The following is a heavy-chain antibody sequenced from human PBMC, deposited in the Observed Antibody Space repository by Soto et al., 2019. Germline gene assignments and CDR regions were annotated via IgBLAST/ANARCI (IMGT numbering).Heavy chain of an antibody. J-gene: IGHJ4*02. CDR3: ASTYYNDSSGPFDE. CDR2: IYYSGST. V-gene: IGHV4-31*03. CDR1: GGSISSGGYY. D-gene: IGHD3-22*01. Sequence: SETLSLTCTVSGGSISSGGYYWSWIRQHPGKGLEWIGYIYYSGSTYYTPSLESRVTISVDTSKNQFSLKLSSVTAADTAVYYCASTYYNDSSGPFDERGQGTLVTVSS.